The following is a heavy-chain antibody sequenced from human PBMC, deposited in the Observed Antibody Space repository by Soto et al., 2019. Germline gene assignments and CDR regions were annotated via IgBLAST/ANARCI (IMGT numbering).Heavy chain of an antibody. CDR1: AFTLSKFV. D-gene: IGHD1-1*01. CDR3: ARGNVDV. J-gene: IGHJ6*02. Sequence: QVQVVESGGGVVQPGKSLRLSCAASAFTLSKFVMHWVRQAPGRGLAWVAVTSNDGRNTFYADSVKGRFTISRDNSKNNVYLQMNSLRTEDTAVYYCARGNVDVWGQGTTVTVSS. CDR2: TSNDGRNT. V-gene: IGHV3-30*04.